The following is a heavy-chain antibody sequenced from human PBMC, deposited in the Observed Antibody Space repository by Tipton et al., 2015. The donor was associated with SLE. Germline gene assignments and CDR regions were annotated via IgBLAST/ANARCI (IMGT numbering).Heavy chain of an antibody. CDR1: GFTFRSYS. Sequence: SLRLSCAASGFTFRSYSMNWVRQAPGKGLEWVSSISSSSSYKYYADSLKGRFTISRDNAKNSLYLQMNSLRAEDTAVYYCARDLRGWLRSQLLFDYWGQGTLVTVSS. CDR2: ISSSSSYK. J-gene: IGHJ4*02. D-gene: IGHD5-12*01. V-gene: IGHV3-21*04. CDR3: ARDLRGWLRSQLLFDY.